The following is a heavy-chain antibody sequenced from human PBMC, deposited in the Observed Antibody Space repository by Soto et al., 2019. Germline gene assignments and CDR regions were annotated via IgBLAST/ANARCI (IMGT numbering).Heavy chain of an antibody. J-gene: IGHJ4*02. D-gene: IGHD3-3*01. Sequence: SLRLSCAASGFTFSSYSMNWVRQAPGKGLEWVSSISSSSSYIYYADSVKGRFTISRDNAKNSLYLQMNSLRAEDTAVYYCARDGEVLRFLEWLPYFDYWGQGTLVTVSS. CDR1: GFTFSSYS. CDR2: ISSSSSYI. CDR3: ARDGEVLRFLEWLPYFDY. V-gene: IGHV3-21*01.